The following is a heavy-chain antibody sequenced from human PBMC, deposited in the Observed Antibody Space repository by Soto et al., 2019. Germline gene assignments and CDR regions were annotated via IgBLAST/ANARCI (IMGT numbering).Heavy chain of an antibody. D-gene: IGHD2-2*01. CDR1: GFTFSSYA. V-gene: IGHV3-23*01. J-gene: IGHJ6*02. Sequence: QPGGSLRLSCAASGFTFSSYAMSWVRQAPGKGLEWVSAISGSGGSTYYADSVKGRFTISRDNSKNTLYLQMNSLRAEDTAVYYCAKSVVVVPADPGGYYYGMDVWGQGTTVTVSS. CDR2: ISGSGGST. CDR3: AKSVVVVPADPGGYYYGMDV.